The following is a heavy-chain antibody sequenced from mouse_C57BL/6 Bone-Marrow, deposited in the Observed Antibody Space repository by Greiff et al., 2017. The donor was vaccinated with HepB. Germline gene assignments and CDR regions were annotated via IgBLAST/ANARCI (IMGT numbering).Heavy chain of an antibody. CDR3: AREDYDGDY. CDR1: GYTFTSYW. V-gene: IGHV1-59*01. CDR2: IDPSDSYT. Sequence: QVQLQQPGAELVRPGTSVKLSCKASGYTFTSYWMHWVKQRPGQGLEWIGVIDPSDSYTNYNQKFKGKATLTVDTSSSTAYMQLSSLTSEDSAVYYCAREDYDGDYWGKGTTLTVSS. J-gene: IGHJ2*01. D-gene: IGHD2-4*01.